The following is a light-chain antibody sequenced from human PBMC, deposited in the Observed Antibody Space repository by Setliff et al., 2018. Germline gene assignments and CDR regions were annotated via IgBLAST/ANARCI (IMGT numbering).Light chain of an antibody. CDR3: AAWDDSLNSEV. V-gene: IGLV1-44*01. CDR1: SSNIGSKT. J-gene: IGLJ1*01. CDR2: SND. Sequence: QSVLTQPPSASETPGQRVTISCSGSSSNIGSKTVSWYQQLPGTAPKLLIYSNDQRPSGVTDRFSGSKSGTSASLAISGLQSEDEADYYCAAWDDSLNSEVFGTGTKVTVL.